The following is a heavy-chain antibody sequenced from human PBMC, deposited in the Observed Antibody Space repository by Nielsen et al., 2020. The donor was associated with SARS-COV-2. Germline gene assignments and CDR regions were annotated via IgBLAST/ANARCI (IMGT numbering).Heavy chain of an antibody. Sequence: GESLKISCVVSGFTISTYAMSWVRQAPGKGLEWVSAISASTYYADSVKGRFTISRDNSKNTLYLQMNSLRAEDTAVYYCAKSVFVGSSPGDYWGQGTLVTVSS. D-gene: IGHD6-13*01. CDR1: GFTISTYA. CDR3: AKSVFVGSSPGDY. J-gene: IGHJ4*02. CDR2: ISAST. V-gene: IGHV3-23*01.